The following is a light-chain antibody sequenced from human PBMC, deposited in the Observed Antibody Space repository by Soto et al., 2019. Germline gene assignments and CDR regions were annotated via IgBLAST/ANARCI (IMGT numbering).Light chain of an antibody. CDR2: AAS. Sequence: DLQMTQSPSTLSASVGDSVTITCRASQSITIWLAWYQQKPGKAPKLLIYAASTLQSGVPSRFSGSGSGTEFTLTISSLQPDDFATYYCQQYNSYSWTVGQGTKVDIK. J-gene: IGKJ1*01. V-gene: IGKV1-5*01. CDR3: QQYNSYSWT. CDR1: QSITIW.